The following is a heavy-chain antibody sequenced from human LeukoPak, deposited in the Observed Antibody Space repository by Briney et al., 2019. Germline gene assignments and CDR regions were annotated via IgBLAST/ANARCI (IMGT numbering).Heavy chain of an antibody. CDR3: AKVGLRLGGDY. CDR1: GFTFGNYA. CDR2: ISGSGGNT. J-gene: IGHJ4*02. D-gene: IGHD4-17*01. V-gene: IGHV3-23*01. Sequence: GGSLRLSCAASGFTFGNYAMSWVRQPPGKGPEWVSSISGSGGNTYFADSVKGRFTISRDNSKNTLYLQMNSLRAEDTAVYYCAKVGLRLGGDYWGQGTLVTVSS.